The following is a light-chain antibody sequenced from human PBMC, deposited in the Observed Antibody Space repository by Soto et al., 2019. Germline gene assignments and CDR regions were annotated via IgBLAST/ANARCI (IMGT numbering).Light chain of an antibody. V-gene: IGLV2-11*01. CDR2: DVS. Sequence: QSVLTQPRSVSGSPGQSVTISCTGTSSDVGGYDYVSWYQQHPGKAPKLMIYDVSQRPSGVPDRFSGSKSGNTASLTISGLQAEDEADYYCCSYAGSYTFGVFGGGTKLTVL. J-gene: IGLJ2*01. CDR3: CSYAGSYTFGV. CDR1: SSDVGGYDY.